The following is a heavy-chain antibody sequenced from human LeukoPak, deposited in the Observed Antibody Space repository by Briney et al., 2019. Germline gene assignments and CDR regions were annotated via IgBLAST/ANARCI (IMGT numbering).Heavy chain of an antibody. J-gene: IGHJ5*02. D-gene: IGHD2-2*02. CDR3: ASYQLLYPNWFDP. CDR2: ISAYNGNT. CDR1: GYTFTTYG. V-gene: IGHV1-18*01. Sequence: ASVKVSCKASGYTFTTYGISWVRQAPGQGLEWMGWISAYNGNTNYAQKLQGRVTMTTDTSTSTAYMELRSLRSDDTAVYYCASYQLLYPNWFDPWGQGTLVTVSS.